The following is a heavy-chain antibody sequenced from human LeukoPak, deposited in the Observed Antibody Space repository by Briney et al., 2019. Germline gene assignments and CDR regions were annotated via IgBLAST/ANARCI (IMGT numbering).Heavy chain of an antibody. Sequence: GGSLRLSCAASGFTFSSYEMNWVRQAPGKGLEWVSYISSSDGTIYYADSVKGRFTISRDNAKNSLYLQMNSLRAGDTAVYYCARTIEMATISYFDYWGQGTLVTVSS. J-gene: IGHJ4*02. V-gene: IGHV3-48*03. CDR2: ISSSDGTI. D-gene: IGHD5-24*01. CDR1: GFTFSSYE. CDR3: ARTIEMATISYFDY.